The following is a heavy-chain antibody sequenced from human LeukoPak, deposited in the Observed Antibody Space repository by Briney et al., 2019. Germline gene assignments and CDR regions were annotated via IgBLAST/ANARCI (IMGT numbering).Heavy chain of an antibody. CDR3: ARDSGDGSGTYYPYGMDV. CDR1: GFAFSSYN. J-gene: IGHJ6*02. CDR2: ISRSSIYI. D-gene: IGHD3-10*01. V-gene: IGHV3-21*01. Sequence: GGSLRLSCAASGFAFSSYNMNWVRQAPGKGLEWVSSISRSSIYIYYADSVKGRFTISRDNAENSLSLQMNSLRAEDTAVYYCARDSGDGSGTYYPYGMDVWGQGTTVTVSS.